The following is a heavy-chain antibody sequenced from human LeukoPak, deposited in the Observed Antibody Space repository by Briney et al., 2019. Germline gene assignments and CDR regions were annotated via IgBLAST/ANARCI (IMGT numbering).Heavy chain of an antibody. J-gene: IGHJ4*02. Sequence: SETLSLTCTVSGGSISSSSYYWGWIRQPPGKGLEWIGSIYYSGSTYYNPSLKSRVTISVDTSKNQFSLKLSSVTAADTAVYYCARMGYADLNDYWGQGTLVTVSS. CDR2: IYYSGST. D-gene: IGHD3/OR15-3a*01. CDR1: GGSISSSSYY. CDR3: ARMGYADLNDY. V-gene: IGHV4-39*07.